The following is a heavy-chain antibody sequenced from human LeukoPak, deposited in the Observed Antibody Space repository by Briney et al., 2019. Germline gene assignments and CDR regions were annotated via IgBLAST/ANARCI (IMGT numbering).Heavy chain of an antibody. CDR1: GFSLSSYW. CDR2: IKQDGSEK. J-gene: IGHJ4*02. CDR3: ARALDSSSSRYQAFEY. D-gene: IGHD2-2*01. V-gene: IGHV3-7*01. Sequence: GGSLRLSCASSGFSLSSYWMSWVRQAPGKGLEWVASIKQDGSEKCYVDSVKGRFTISRDSAKKSLYLQMNNLRAEDTAVYYCARALDSSSSRYQAFEYWGQGTPVTVSS.